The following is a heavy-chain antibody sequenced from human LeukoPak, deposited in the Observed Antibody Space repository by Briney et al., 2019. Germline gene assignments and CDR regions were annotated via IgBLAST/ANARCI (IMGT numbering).Heavy chain of an antibody. CDR3: TRDRYGDYGMDV. V-gene: IGHV4-30-4*01. CDR1: GGSMSSGDYY. J-gene: IGHJ6*02. CDR2: IYYTGNT. Sequence: SETLSLTCTVSGGSMSSGDYYWSWIRQPPGKGLEWIGYIYYTGNTYYNPSLKSRVTISVDTSKNQFSLKLSSVTAADTAVYYCTRDRYGDYGMDVWGQGTTVTVSS. D-gene: IGHD4-17*01.